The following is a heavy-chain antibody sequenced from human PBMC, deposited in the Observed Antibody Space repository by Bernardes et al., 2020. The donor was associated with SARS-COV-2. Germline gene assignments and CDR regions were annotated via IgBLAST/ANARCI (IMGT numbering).Heavy chain of an antibody. CDR2: ISISGSTI. D-gene: IGHD2-15*01. Sequence: GGSLRLSCAASGFTFSSYEMNWVRQAPGKGLEWISYISISGSTIYYADSVKGRFTISRDNAKSSLYLQMNSLRAEDTAVYYCAREGGGYCRGGACYSDVANDYWGQGTLVTVSS. J-gene: IGHJ4*02. CDR3: AREGGGYCRGGACYSDVANDY. V-gene: IGHV3-48*03. CDR1: GFTFSSYE.